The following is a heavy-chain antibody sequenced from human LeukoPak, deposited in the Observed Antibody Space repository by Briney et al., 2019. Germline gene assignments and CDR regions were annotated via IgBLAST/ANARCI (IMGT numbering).Heavy chain of an antibody. Sequence: GGSLRLSCAASGFTLSSYAMSWVRQAPGKGLEWVSSISASGGSTNYADSVKGRFTISGDNSKNTVYLQMNSLRAEDTAVYYCAKVMKGSERLTMVRGVIIETVGLYYMDVWGKGTTVTVSS. D-gene: IGHD3-10*01. CDR3: AKVMKGSERLTMVRGVIIETVGLYYMDV. CDR1: GFTLSSYA. CDR2: ISASGGST. J-gene: IGHJ6*03. V-gene: IGHV3-23*01.